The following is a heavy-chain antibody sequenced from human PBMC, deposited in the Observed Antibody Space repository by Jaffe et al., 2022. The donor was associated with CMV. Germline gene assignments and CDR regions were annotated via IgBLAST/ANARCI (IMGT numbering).Heavy chain of an antibody. J-gene: IGHJ3*02. CDR3: ARGAAYDPITALRFLEWTNRWGAFDI. CDR2: ISSSGSTI. D-gene: IGHD3-3*01. CDR1: GFTFSSYE. Sequence: EVQLVESGGGLVQPGGSLRLSCAASGFTFSSYEMNWVRQAPGKGLEWVSYISSSGSTIYYADSVKGRFTISRDNAKNSLYLQMNSLRAEDTAVYYCARGAAYDPITALRFLEWTNRWGAFDIWGQGTMVTVSS. V-gene: IGHV3-48*03.